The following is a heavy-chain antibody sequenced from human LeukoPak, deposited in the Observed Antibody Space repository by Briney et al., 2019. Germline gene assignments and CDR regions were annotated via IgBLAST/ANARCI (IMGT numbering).Heavy chain of an antibody. Sequence: ASVKVSCKASGYTFTGYYMHWVRQAPGQGLEWMGWINPNSGGTNYAQDFHGRVTMTRDTSISTAYMELSRLRSDDTAVYYCARVTEHTAMVHWYFDLWGRGTLVTV. CDR2: INPNSGGT. J-gene: IGHJ2*01. CDR3: ARVTEHTAMVHWYFDL. CDR1: GYTFTGYY. V-gene: IGHV1-2*02. D-gene: IGHD5-18*01.